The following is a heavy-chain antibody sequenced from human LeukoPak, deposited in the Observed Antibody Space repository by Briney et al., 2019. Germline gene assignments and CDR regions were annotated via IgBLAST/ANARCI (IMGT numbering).Heavy chain of an antibody. Sequence: GGSLRLSCAASGFTFSRYDMYWVRQGTGKGLEWVSTIGTAGDTYYPGSVKGRFTISRENAKNSLYLQMNSLRVGDTAVYYCARDWFHAIDYWGQGTLVTVSS. CDR3: ARDWFHAIDY. V-gene: IGHV3-13*01. J-gene: IGHJ4*02. CDR1: GFTFSRYD. D-gene: IGHD2/OR15-2a*01. CDR2: IGTAGDT.